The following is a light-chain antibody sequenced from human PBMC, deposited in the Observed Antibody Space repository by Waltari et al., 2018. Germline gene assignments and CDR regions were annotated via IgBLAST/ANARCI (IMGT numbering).Light chain of an antibody. CDR3: AVWDDSVSGWV. V-gene: IGLV1-47*01. Sequence: QSVVTQPPSASETPGQRVTISCSGSGSNVGRNYVTWYQQVPGTAPKVGIYRTDRRPSGGHDLVSGSKSGTAACLAISGIRSEDEADYYCAVWDDSVSGWVFGGGTKLTVL. CDR1: GSNVGRNY. J-gene: IGLJ3*02. CDR2: RTD.